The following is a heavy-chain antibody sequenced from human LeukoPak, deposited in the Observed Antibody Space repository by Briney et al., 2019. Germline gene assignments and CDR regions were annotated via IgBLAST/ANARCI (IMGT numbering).Heavy chain of an antibody. Sequence: GGSLRLSCAASGFTFSSYSMNWVRQAPGKGLEWVSSISSSSSYIYYADSVKGRFTISRDNAKNSLYLQMNSLRAEDTAVYYCARTRRAGAPGRLYYYYYVDVWGKGTTVTVSS. CDR2: ISSSSSYI. J-gene: IGHJ6*03. CDR3: ARTRRAGAPGRLYYYYYVDV. V-gene: IGHV3-21*01. D-gene: IGHD1-26*01. CDR1: GFTFSSYS.